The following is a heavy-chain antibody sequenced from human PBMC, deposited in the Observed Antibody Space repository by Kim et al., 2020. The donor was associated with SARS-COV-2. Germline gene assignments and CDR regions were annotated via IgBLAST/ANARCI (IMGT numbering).Heavy chain of an antibody. V-gene: IGHV3-23*01. CDR3: ARSDIVVVPAAIHFYYYYGMDV. Sequence: GGSLRLSCAASGFTFSSYAMSWVRQAPGKGLEWVSAISGSGGSTYYADSVKGRFTISRDNSKNTLYLQMNSLRAEDTAVYYCARSDIVVVPAAIHFYYYYGMDVWGQGTTVTVSS. CDR1: GFTFSSYA. D-gene: IGHD2-2*02. J-gene: IGHJ6*02. CDR2: ISGSGGST.